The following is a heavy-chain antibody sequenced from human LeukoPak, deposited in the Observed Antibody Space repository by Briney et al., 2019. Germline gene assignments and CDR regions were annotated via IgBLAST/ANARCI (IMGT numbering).Heavy chain of an antibody. CDR1: GFTFSCYG. V-gene: IGHV3-30*18. Sequence: GESLRLSCAASGFTFSCYGMHWVRQAPGKGLQWVAGISFDGSNKYYADSVKGRFTISRDNSKNTLYLQMNSLRAEDTAVYYCAKDRCSSTSCYFHYFDYWGQGTLVTVSS. J-gene: IGHJ4*02. CDR3: AKDRCSSTSCYFHYFDY. CDR2: ISFDGSNK. D-gene: IGHD2-2*01.